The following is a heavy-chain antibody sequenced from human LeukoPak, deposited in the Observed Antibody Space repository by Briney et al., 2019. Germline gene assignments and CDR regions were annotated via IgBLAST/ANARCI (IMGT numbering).Heavy chain of an antibody. D-gene: IGHD2-21*02. J-gene: IGHJ4*02. Sequence: PGGSLRLSCAASGFTFSSYGMHWVRQAPGKGLEWVAVISYDGSNKYYADSVKGRFTISRDNSKNTLYLQMYSLRAEDTAVYYCAKDALSTLIVVVTALGAWGQGTLVTVSS. CDR3: AKDALSTLIVVVTALGA. CDR2: ISYDGSNK. V-gene: IGHV3-30*18. CDR1: GFTFSSYG.